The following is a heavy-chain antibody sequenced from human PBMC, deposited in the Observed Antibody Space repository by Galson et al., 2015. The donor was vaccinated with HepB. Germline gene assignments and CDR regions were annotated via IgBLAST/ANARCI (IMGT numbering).Heavy chain of an antibody. V-gene: IGHV3-23*01. CDR3: AKGWSRSDY. Sequence: SLRLSCAASGFTFSSYAMSWVRQAPGKGLEWVSAISGSGGSTYYADSVKGRFTISRDNPKNSLFLLMNSLRAEDTAVYYCAKGWSRSDYWGQGTLVTVSS. CDR1: GFTFSSYA. J-gene: IGHJ4*02. D-gene: IGHD3-3*01. CDR2: ISGSGGST.